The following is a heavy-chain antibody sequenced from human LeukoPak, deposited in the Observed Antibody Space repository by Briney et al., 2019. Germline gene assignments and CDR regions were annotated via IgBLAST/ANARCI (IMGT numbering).Heavy chain of an antibody. Sequence: SETLSLTCTVSGGSISSYYWSWLRQPAGKGLVWLGRIYTSGSTNYNPSLKSRVSMSVDTSKNQFSLKLSSVTAADTAVYYCARDLDAYYWYFDLWGRGTLVTVSS. V-gene: IGHV4-4*07. CDR1: GGSISSYY. CDR3: ARDLDAYYWYFDL. J-gene: IGHJ2*01. CDR2: IYTSGST.